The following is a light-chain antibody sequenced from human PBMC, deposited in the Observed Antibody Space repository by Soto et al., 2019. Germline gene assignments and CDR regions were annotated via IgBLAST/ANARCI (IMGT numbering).Light chain of an antibody. J-gene: IGKJ1*01. CDR2: SAS. V-gene: IGKV3-20*01. CDR3: QQYSASPRT. Sequence: PVDRATLSCSSSQTVSGNYLAWYHQKPGQAPRLLIHSASSRATGIPDRFSASGTGTDFTLTISRLEPEDFAVYYCQQYSASPRTFGQGTKVDIK. CDR1: QTVSGNY.